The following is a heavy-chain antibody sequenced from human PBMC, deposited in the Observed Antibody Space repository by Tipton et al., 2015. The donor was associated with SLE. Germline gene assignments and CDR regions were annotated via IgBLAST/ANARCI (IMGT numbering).Heavy chain of an antibody. CDR1: GYSLSSGYY. V-gene: IGHV4-38-2*01. CDR2: IYHSGST. D-gene: IGHD2-8*01. Sequence: TLSLTCAVSGYSLSSGYYWGWIRQPPGKGLEWIGSIYHSGSTYYNPSLKSRVTISVDTSKNQFSLKLSSVTAADTAVYYCARGSRVYYFNYWGQGTLVTVSS. CDR3: ARGSRVYYFNY. J-gene: IGHJ4*02.